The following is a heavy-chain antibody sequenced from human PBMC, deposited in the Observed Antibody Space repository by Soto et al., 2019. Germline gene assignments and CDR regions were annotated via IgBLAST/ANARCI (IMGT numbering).Heavy chain of an antibody. Sequence: SETLSLTCTISGGSISVYYWSWIRQSPGQGLEWIGYIYGSGSPYYNPSLKTRVTISADTSKNQISLKLTSATAADTAVYFCARGVGSSPPRYWGRGTLVTVSS. D-gene: IGHD3-9*01. J-gene: IGHJ4*02. CDR1: GGSISVYY. CDR3: ARGVGSSPPRY. CDR2: IYGSGSP. V-gene: IGHV4-59*01.